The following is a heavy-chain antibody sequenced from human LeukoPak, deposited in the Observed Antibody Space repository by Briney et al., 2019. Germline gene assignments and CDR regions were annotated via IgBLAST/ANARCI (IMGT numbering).Heavy chain of an antibody. D-gene: IGHD3-16*02. J-gene: IGHJ4*02. CDR2: IRYDGSNK. CDR3: VTIRSYYFDY. CDR1: EFTFSSYG. Sequence: PGGSLRLSCAASEFTFSSYGMHWVRQAPGKGLEWVAFIRYDGSNKYYADSVKGRFTISRDNSKNTLYLQMNSLRAEDTAVYYCVTIRSYYFDYWGQGTLVTVSS. V-gene: IGHV3-30*02.